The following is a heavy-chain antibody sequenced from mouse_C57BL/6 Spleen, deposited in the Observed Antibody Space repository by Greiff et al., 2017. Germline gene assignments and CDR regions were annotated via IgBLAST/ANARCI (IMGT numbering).Heavy chain of an antibody. J-gene: IGHJ2*01. V-gene: IGHV1-80*01. Sequence: QVQLKESGAELVKPGASVKISCKASGYAFSSYWMNWVKQRPGKGLEWIGQIYPGDGDTNYNGKFKGKATLTADKSSSTAYMQLSSLTYEDSAVYFCARSGSSGYFFDYWGQGTTLTVSS. D-gene: IGHD3-2*02. CDR3: ARSGSSGYFFDY. CDR1: GYAFSSYW. CDR2: IYPGDGDT.